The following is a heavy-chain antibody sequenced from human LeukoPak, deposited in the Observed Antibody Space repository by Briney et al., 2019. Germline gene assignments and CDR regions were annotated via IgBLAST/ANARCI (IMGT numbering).Heavy chain of an antibody. CDR2: IKQDETEK. CDR3: ARDYGALRTHGMDV. D-gene: IGHD4-17*01. V-gene: IGHV3-7*01. J-gene: IGHJ6*02. CDR1: GFTFSNFW. Sequence: PGESLRLSCTASGFTFSNFWMGWVRQAPGKGLEWVANIKQDETEKFYLGSVKGRFTISRDNAKNSLYLQMNSLRAEDTAVYYCARDYGALRTHGMDVWGQGTTVTVSS.